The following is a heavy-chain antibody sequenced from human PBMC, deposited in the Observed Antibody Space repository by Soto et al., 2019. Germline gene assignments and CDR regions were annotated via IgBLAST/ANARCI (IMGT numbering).Heavy chain of an antibody. D-gene: IGHD4-17*01. CDR3: ARLGAGLDV. CDR2: IFPSDSDT. Sequence: GESLKISCQGSGYSFINYWIAWVRQMPGKGLEWMGIIFPSDSDTRYSPSFQGQVTISADKSLSTAYLRWSSLKASDTAMYFCARLGAGLDVWGQGTTVTVS. CDR1: GYSFINYW. J-gene: IGHJ6*02. V-gene: IGHV5-51*01.